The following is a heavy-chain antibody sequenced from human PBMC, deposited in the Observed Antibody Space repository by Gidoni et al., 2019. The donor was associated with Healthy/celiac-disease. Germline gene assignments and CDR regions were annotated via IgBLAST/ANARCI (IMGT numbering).Heavy chain of an antibody. J-gene: IGHJ4*02. CDR3: TTDYYDSSGYYSPLDY. V-gene: IGHV3-15*01. D-gene: IGHD3-22*01. CDR1: GFPFSNAS. Sequence: EVQLAESGGGLVQPGGSLRLSCAASGFPFSNASRSWVRQAPGKGLEWVGRIKSKTDGGTTDYAAPVKGRFTISRDDSKNTLYLQMNSLKTEDTAVYYCTTDYYDSSGYYSPLDYWGQGTLVTVSS. CDR2: IKSKTDGGTT.